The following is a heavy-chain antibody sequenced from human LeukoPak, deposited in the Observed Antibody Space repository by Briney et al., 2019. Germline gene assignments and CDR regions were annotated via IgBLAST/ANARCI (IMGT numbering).Heavy chain of an antibody. V-gene: IGHV3-23*01. D-gene: IGHD1-26*01. CDR3: AKDRSIGTYYTFDH. CDR2: ISPGDYTA. J-gene: IGHJ4*02. Sequence: GGSLRLSCLASGITFSSSSMSWVRQAPGKGLEWVSAISPGDYTAYYADSVKGRFTVSGDNSKNTLYLQMSSLTAADTAVYYCAKDRSIGTYYTFDHWGQGTLVTVSS. CDR1: GITFSSSS.